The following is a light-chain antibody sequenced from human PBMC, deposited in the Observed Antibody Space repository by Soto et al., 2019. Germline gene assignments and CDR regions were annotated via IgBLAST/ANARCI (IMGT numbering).Light chain of an antibody. J-gene: IGLJ1*01. Sequence: QSVLTQPPSASGSPGQSVTISCTGTSSDVGVSNYVSWYQLHSGKAPKLMIYEVTKRPSGVPNRLSVAKSGNTASLTVSGLRAEDEPDYGCSSCAGSNIHYVFGAGTKGTLL. V-gene: IGLV2-8*01. CDR2: EVT. CDR1: SSDVGVSNY. CDR3: SSCAGSNIHYV.